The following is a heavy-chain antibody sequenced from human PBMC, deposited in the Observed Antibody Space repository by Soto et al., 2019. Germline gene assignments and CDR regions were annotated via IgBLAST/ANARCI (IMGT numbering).Heavy chain of an antibody. J-gene: IGHJ3*02. D-gene: IGHD1-1*01. Sequence: PGGSLRLSCAASRFIFSNYAMSWVRQAPGKGLEWVSGIGGGGDDTYYAKSVKGRFTISRDNSKSMLFLQMNNLRAEDTAVYYCAKDRMEYNSVWDPFDIWGRGTMVTVSS. CDR2: IGGGGDDT. CDR3: AKDRMEYNSVWDPFDI. V-gene: IGHV3-23*01. CDR1: RFIFSNYA.